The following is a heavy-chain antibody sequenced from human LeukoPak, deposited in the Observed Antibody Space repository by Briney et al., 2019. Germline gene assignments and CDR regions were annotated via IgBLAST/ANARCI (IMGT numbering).Heavy chain of an antibody. V-gene: IGHV4-39*07. CDR3: ARSPTKRVTDDY. CDR1: GGSISSSSYY. Sequence: SETLSLTCTASGGSISSSSYYWGWIRQPPGTGLEWIGSIYYSGSTYYNPSLESRVTISVDTSKNQFSLKLSSVTAADPAVYFCARSPTKRVTDDYWGQGTLVTVSS. D-gene: IGHD5-18*01. J-gene: IGHJ4*02. CDR2: IYYSGST.